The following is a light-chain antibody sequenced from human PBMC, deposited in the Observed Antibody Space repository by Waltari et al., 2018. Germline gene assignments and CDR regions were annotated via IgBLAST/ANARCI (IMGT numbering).Light chain of an antibody. Sequence: DFQTTQPPASLSASVAPSVTITCQASQGISNYLAWYQQKPGKAPRVLIYAASSLQSGVPSRFSGSGSGTEFTLTISSLQPEDFASYYCQQHNNYPWTFGQGTKVEIK. CDR3: QQHNNYPWT. V-gene: IGKV1-17*01. CDR1: QGISNY. CDR2: AAS. J-gene: IGKJ1*01.